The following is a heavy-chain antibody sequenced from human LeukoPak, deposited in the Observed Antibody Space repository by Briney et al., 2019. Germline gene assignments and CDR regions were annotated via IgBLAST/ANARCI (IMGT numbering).Heavy chain of an antibody. V-gene: IGHV1-18*01. J-gene: IGHJ4*02. D-gene: IGHD1-26*01. CDR3: ARDNAPLLDSGSYHN. CDR2: ISAYNGNT. CDR1: GYTFTSYG. Sequence: ASVKVSCKASGYTFTSYGISWVRQAPGQGLEWMGWISAYNGNTNYAQKLQGRVTMTTDTSTSTAYMELRSLRSDDTAVYYCARDNAPLLDSGSYHNWGQGTLVAVSS.